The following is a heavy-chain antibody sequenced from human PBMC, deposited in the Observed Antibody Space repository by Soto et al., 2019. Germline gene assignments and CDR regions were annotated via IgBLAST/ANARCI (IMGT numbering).Heavy chain of an antibody. CDR3: ATPLREWRDDYYYGMDV. J-gene: IGHJ6*02. V-gene: IGHV3-21*02. CDR1: GFLFSSYS. Sequence: EVQLMESGGGVVKPGGSLRLSCAASGFLFSSYSVNWVRQAPGKGLEWVASISSSGVDIYYGDSVKGRFTISRDNARNSLYLQMNSLRAEDTAVYYWATPLREWRDDYYYGMDVWGQGTTVTV. CDR2: ISSSGVDI. D-gene: IGHD3-3*01.